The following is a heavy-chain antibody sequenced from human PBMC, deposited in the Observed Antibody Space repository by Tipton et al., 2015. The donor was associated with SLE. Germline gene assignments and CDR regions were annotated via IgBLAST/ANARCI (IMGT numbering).Heavy chain of an antibody. CDR2: FYYSGST. J-gene: IGHJ2*01. V-gene: IGHV4-61*08. CDR3: ARDYGDYGYFDL. D-gene: IGHD4-17*01. Sequence: TLSLTCTVSGGSISSSGYYWSWIRQPPGKGLEWIGYFYYSGSTSFNPSLKSRITISLDTSKNQLSLNLTSVIAADTAVYYCARDYGDYGYFDLWGRGTLVTVSS. CDR1: GGSISSSGYY.